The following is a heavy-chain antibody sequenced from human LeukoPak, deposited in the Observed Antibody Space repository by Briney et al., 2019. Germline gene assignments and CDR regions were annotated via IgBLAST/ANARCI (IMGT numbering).Heavy chain of an antibody. V-gene: IGHV1-18*01. D-gene: IGHD3-22*01. Sequence: ASVKVSCKASGYTFTSYGISWVRQAPGQGLEWMGWISAYSGNTNYAQKLQGRVTMTTDTSTSTAYMELRSLRSDDTAVYYCARDFYYDSSGYYSRRKFDYWGQGTLVTVSS. CDR3: ARDFYYDSSGYYSRRKFDY. CDR1: GYTFTSYG. J-gene: IGHJ4*02. CDR2: ISAYSGNT.